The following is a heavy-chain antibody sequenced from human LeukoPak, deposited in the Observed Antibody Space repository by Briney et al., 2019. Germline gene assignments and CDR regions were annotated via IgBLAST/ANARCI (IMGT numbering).Heavy chain of an antibody. CDR2: INPNSGGT. CDR3: ARVGCGGGSCYSPYNWFDP. CDR1: GYTFTGYY. D-gene: IGHD2-15*01. Sequence: HGASVKVSCKASGYTFTGYYMHWVRQAAGQGLGWMGWINPNSGGTNYAQKFQGRVTMTRDTSISTAYMELSRLKSDDTAVYYCARVGCGGGSCYSPYNWFDPWGQGTLVTVSS. V-gene: IGHV1-2*02. J-gene: IGHJ5*02.